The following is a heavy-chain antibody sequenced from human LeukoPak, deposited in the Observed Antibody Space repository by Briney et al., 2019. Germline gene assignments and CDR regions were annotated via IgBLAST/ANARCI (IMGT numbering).Heavy chain of an antibody. V-gene: IGHV3-30*03. CDR2: ISYDGSNK. CDR3: ACWPWVDY. Sequence: GGSLRLSCAASGFTFSSYGMHWVRQAPGKGLEWVAVISYDGSNKYYADSVRGRFTISRDNSKNTLYLQMNSLRAEDTAVYYCACWPWVDYWGQGTLVTVSS. CDR1: GFTFSSYG. D-gene: IGHD2-21*01. J-gene: IGHJ4*02.